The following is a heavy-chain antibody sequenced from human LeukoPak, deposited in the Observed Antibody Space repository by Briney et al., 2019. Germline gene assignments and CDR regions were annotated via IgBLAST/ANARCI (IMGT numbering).Heavy chain of an antibody. Sequence: SETLSLTCAVSGGPFGGYFWSWIRQSSGKGLEWIGEIHNSGTTNYNPSLNSRVTISEDTSKNQFYLNLSSVTGADTAVYYCARRYYYNLGSFPFDFWGQGTLVTVSS. CDR3: ARRYYYNLGSFPFDF. D-gene: IGHD3-10*01. J-gene: IGHJ4*02. CDR1: GGPFGGYF. V-gene: IGHV4-34*01. CDR2: IHNSGTT.